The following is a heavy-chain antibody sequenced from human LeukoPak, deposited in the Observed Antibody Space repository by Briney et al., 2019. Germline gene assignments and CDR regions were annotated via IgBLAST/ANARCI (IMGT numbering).Heavy chain of an antibody. D-gene: IGHD2-2*01. CDR1: GGTFSSYA. CDR2: IIPIFGTA. J-gene: IGHJ3*02. CDR3: VGYCSSTSCWGAFDI. Sequence: GASVKVSCKASGGTFSSYAISWVRQAPGQGLEWMGGIIPIFGTANYAQKFQGRVTITTDESTSTAYMELSSLRSEDTAVYYCVGYCSSTSCWGAFDIWDQGTMVTVSS. V-gene: IGHV1-69*05.